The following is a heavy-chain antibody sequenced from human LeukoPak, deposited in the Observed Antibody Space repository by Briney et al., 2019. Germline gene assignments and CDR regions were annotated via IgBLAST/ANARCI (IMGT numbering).Heavy chain of an antibody. CDR3: ARGGYSGSYWHFDF. CDR2: INHSGST. J-gene: IGHJ4*02. V-gene: IGHV4-34*01. Sequence: SETLSLTCAVYGGSFSGYYWSWIRQPPGKGLEWIGEINHSGSTNYNPSLKSRLTMSVDTSKNQFSLKLSSVTAADTAVYYCARGGYSGSYWHFDFWGQGTLVTVSS. CDR1: GGSFSGYY. D-gene: IGHD1-26*01.